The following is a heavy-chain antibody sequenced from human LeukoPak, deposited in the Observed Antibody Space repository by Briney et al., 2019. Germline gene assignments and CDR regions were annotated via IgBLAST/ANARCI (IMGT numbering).Heavy chain of an antibody. Sequence: SETLSLTCTMSGGSISTYYWSWIRQPPGKGLEWIGYVYYSGSTNYNPSLKSRLTISVDTSKNQISLKLDSVTAADTAVYFCARVDCSGSYNWFDPRGQGTLVTVSS. CDR3: ARVDCSGSYNWFDP. D-gene: IGHD3-10*02. J-gene: IGHJ5*02. V-gene: IGHV4-59*01. CDR2: VYYSGST. CDR1: GGSISTYY.